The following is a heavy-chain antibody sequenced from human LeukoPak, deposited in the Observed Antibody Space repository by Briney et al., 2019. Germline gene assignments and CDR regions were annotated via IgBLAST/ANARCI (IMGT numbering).Heavy chain of an antibody. D-gene: IGHD2-15*01. V-gene: IGHV3-48*02. J-gene: IGHJ4*02. CDR2: ISSTTTIT. Sequence: GGSLRLSCAASGFTFSSYAMHWVRQAPGKGLEWISHISSTTTITYYADSVKGRFTISRDNAKNSLYLHMNSLRDEATAVYYCATGGYCTGGSCYKGFDHWGQGTLVTVSS. CDR3: ATGGYCTGGSCYKGFDH. CDR1: GFTFSSYA.